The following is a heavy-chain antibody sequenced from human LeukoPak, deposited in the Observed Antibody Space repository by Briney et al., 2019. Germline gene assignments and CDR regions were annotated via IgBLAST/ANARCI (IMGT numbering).Heavy chain of an antibody. V-gene: IGHV1-69*05. CDR2: IIPFFSRT. D-gene: IGHD2-2*01. J-gene: IGHJ5*02. CDR1: GGNFSSYA. CDR3: ARSLRHCTSTSCPARWLAP. Sequence: SVKVSCKASGGNFSSYAITWVRQAPGQGLEWMGGIIPFFSRTYYAQRFRGRVIITTGESTTTVYMELNSLRSEDTAVYYCARSLRHCTSTSCPARWLAPWGQGTLVTVSS.